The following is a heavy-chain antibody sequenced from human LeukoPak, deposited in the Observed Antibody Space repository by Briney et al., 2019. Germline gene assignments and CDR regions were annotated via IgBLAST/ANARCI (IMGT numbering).Heavy chain of an antibody. CDR1: GFTLSRYS. CDR2: ISSSSSYI. D-gene: IGHD2-21*01. J-gene: IGHJ4*02. CDR3: AKAPVTSCRGAYCYPFDS. Sequence: GGSLRLSCAASGFTLSRYSMNWVRQAPGKGLEWVSSISSSSSYIYYADSVKGRFTISRDNSKKLLYLEMNSLRAEDAAVYFCAKAPVTSCRGAYCYPFDSWGQGTLVTVSS. V-gene: IGHV3-21*04.